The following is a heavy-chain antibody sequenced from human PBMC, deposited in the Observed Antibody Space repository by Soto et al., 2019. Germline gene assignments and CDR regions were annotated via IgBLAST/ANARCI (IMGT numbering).Heavy chain of an antibody. CDR2: ISSSSSYI. CDR3: ARDRRVAVAGIGSVDY. V-gene: IGHV3-21*01. J-gene: IGHJ4*02. D-gene: IGHD6-19*01. Sequence: EVQLVESGGGLVKPGGSLRLSCAASGFTFSSYSMNWVRQAPGKGLEWVSSISSSSSYIYYADSVKGRFTISRDNDKNSLYLQMNSLRAEDTAVYYCARDRRVAVAGIGSVDYWGQGTLGNVSS. CDR1: GFTFSSYS.